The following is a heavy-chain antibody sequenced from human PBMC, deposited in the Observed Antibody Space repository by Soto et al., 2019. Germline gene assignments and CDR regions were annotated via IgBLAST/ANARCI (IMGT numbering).Heavy chain of an antibody. CDR1: GFTFSNAW. V-gene: IGHV3-15*01. J-gene: IGHJ4*02. CDR3: TALIMITFGGVIVDY. CDR2: IKSKTDGGTT. Sequence: EVQLVESGGGLVKPGGSLRLSCAASGFTFSNAWMSWVRQAPGKGLEWVGRIKSKTDGGTTDYAAPVKGGFTISRDDSKNTLYLQMNSLKTEDTAVYYCTALIMITFGGVIVDYWGQGTLVTVSS. D-gene: IGHD3-16*02.